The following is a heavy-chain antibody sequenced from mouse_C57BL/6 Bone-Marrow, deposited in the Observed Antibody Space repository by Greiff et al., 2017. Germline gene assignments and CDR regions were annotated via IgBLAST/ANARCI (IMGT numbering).Heavy chain of an antibody. Sequence: EVKLQESGGGLVKPGGSLKLSCAASGFTFSDYGMHWVRQAPEKGLEWVAYISSGSSTTYYADTVKGRFTISTDNDKNTLCLQMTSLRSEDTAMCCCAKIYYGNYGVAMDYGGQGTSDTVSS. V-gene: IGHV5-17*01. CDR2: ISSGSSTT. D-gene: IGHD2-1*01. CDR3: AKIYYGNYGVAMDY. J-gene: IGHJ4*01. CDR1: GFTFSDYG.